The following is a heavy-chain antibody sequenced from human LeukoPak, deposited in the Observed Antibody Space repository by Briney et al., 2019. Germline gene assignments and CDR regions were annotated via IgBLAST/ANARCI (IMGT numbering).Heavy chain of an antibody. V-gene: IGHV3-74*01. J-gene: IGHJ5*01. CDR1: GFTFTTYW. CDR3: ARGTHLSNSYNWLES. Sequence: GGSLRLSCAASGFTFTTYWMHWVRQAPGKGLVWVSRINNDGTYANYADSVKGRFTISRDNAKSTLYLQVDSLRAEDAAIYCARGTHLSNSYNWLESWGQGTLVTVSS. D-gene: IGHD4-11*01. CDR2: INNDGTYA.